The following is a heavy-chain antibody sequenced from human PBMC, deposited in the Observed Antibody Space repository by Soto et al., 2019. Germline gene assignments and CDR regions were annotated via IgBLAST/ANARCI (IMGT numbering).Heavy chain of an antibody. CDR1: GGSISSYY. Sequence: SETLSLTCTVSGGSISSYYWSWIRQPPGKGLEWIGYIYYSGSTNYNPSLKSRVTISVDTSKNQFSLKLSSVTAADTAVYYCARGQYDFWSGYYFDYWGQGTLVTVSS. CDR3: ARGQYDFWSGYYFDY. J-gene: IGHJ4*02. CDR2: IYYSGST. V-gene: IGHV4-59*01. D-gene: IGHD3-3*01.